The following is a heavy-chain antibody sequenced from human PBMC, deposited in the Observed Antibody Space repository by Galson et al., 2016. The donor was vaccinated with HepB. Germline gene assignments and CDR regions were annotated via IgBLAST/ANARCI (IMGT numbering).Heavy chain of an antibody. V-gene: IGHV3-43*01. J-gene: IGHJ3*01. D-gene: IGHD3-16*01. Sequence: SLRLSCAASGFPFIDFTMHWVRQAPGKGLEWVSLISWDGSATYCPDSVKGRFTVSRDNNRNSLYLQMNSLRSEDSAFYYCTREYWGYAFDVWGRGTKVTVSS. CDR2: ISWDGSAT. CDR1: GFPFIDFT. CDR3: TREYWGYAFDV.